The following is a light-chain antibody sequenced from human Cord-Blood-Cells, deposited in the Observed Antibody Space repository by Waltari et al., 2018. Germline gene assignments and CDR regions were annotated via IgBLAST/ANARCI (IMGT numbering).Light chain of an antibody. Sequence: QSVLTQPPSVSGAPGQRVTISCTGSSSNIGAGYDVHWYQQLPGTVPKPLIYGNRTQPSGVPDRFSGSKSGTSAALASAGLQAEDEADYYCQSYDSTLSGSVFGGGTKLTVL. CDR1: SSNIGAGYD. CDR3: QSYDSTLSGSV. J-gene: IGLJ3*02. V-gene: IGLV1-40*01. CDR2: GNR.